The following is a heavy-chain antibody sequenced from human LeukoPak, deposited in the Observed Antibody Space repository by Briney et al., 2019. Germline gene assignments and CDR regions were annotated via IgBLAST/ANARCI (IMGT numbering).Heavy chain of an antibody. CDR2: IYYSGST. J-gene: IGHJ3*01. D-gene: IGHD3-22*01. V-gene: IGHV4-59*05. CDR1: GFTFSSYSMN. CDR3: ARGRGWNYYDSSALRR. Sequence: GSLRLSCAASGFTFSSYSMNWVRQAPGKGLEWIGSIYYSGSTYYNPSLKSRVTISVDTSKNQFSLKLSSVTAADTAVYYCARGRGWNYYDSSALRRWGQGTMVTVSS.